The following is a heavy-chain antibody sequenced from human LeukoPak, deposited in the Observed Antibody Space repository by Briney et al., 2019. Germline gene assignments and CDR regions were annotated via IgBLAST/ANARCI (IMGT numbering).Heavy chain of an antibody. V-gene: IGHV4-39*01. CDR3: ARHPGAFEI. CDR1: GGSISSSSYY. CDR2: IYYSGST. Sequence: SETLSLTCAVSGGSISSSSYYWGWIRQPPGKGLERIASIYYSGSTYYNPSLKSRVTISVDTSKNQFSLKLSSVTAADTAVYYCARHPGAFEIWGQGTMVTVSS. J-gene: IGHJ3*02.